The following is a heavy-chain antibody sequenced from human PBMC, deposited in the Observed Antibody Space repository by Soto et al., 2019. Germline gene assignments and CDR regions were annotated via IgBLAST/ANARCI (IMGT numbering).Heavy chain of an antibody. J-gene: IGHJ6*02. V-gene: IGHV1-2*04. CDR1: GYTFTGYY. CDR2: INPNSGGT. D-gene: IGHD5-12*01. CDR3: ARDPYEGYYYYGMDV. Sequence: QVQLVQSGAEVKKPGASVKVSCKASGYTFTGYYMHWVRQAPGQGLEWMGWINPNSGGTNYAQKFQGWVTMTRDTPISTAYMELSRLRSDDTAVYYCARDPYEGYYYYGMDVWGQGTTVTVSS.